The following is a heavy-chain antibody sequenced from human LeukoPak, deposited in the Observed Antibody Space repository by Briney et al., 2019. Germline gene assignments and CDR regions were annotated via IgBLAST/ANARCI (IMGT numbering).Heavy chain of an antibody. Sequence: PSQTLSLTCTVSGGSISSGSYYWSWIRQPAGKGLEWIGRIYTSGSTNYNPSLKSRVTISVDTSKNQFSLKLSSVTAADTAVYYCARTGPRIAARLKGPPRVYFDYWGQGTLVTVSS. CDR2: IYTSGST. V-gene: IGHV4-61*02. CDR1: GGSISSGSYY. D-gene: IGHD6-6*01. J-gene: IGHJ4*02. CDR3: ARTGPRIAARLKGPPRVYFDY.